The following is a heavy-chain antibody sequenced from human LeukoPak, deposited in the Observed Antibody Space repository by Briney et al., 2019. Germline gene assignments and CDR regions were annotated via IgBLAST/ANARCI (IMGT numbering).Heavy chain of an antibody. V-gene: IGHV1-2*02. CDR3: ARKAIVGAPFDY. CDR1: GYTFTGYY. J-gene: IGHJ4*02. D-gene: IGHD1-26*01. Sequence: ASVKVSCKASGYTFTGYYMHWVRQAPGQGLEWMGWINPNSGGTNYAQKFQGRVTMTRDTSISTAYMELSSLRSEDTAVYYCARKAIVGAPFDYWGQGTLVTVSS. CDR2: INPNSGGT.